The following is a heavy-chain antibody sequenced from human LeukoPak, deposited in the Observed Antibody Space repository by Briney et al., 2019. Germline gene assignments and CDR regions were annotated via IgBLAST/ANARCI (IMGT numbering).Heavy chain of an antibody. CDR1: GFIFSDSS. Sequence: GGSLRLSCTASGFIFSDSSMNWVRQAPGKGLEWVSHIWTVNGVTHYADSVRGRFTIARDNSKSTLYLQMNSLRAEDTALYYCARGGDIVGDIRSAFDIWGPGTLVTVSS. J-gene: IGHJ3*02. D-gene: IGHD1-26*01. CDR2: IWTVNGVT. V-gene: IGHV3-48*01. CDR3: ARGGDIVGDIRSAFDI.